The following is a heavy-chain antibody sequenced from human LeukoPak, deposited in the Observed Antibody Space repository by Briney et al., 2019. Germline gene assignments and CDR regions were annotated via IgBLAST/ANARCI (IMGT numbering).Heavy chain of an antibody. V-gene: IGHV3-15*01. D-gene: IGHD3-10*01. CDR3: TTDGHLWHYYGSGSYYFDY. CDR2: IKSKTDGGTT. J-gene: IGHJ4*02. Sequence: GGSLRLSCAASGFTFSNAWMSWVRQAPGKGLEWVGRIKSKTDGGTTDYAAPVKGRFTISRDDSKNTLYLQMNSLKTEDTAVYYCTTDGHLWHYYGSGSYYFDYWGQGTLVTVSS. CDR1: GFTFSNAW.